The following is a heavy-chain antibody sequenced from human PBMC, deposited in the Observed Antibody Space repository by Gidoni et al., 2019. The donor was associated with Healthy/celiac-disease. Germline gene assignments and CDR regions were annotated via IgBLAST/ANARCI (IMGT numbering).Heavy chain of an antibody. CDR1: GGSFSGYS. CDR2: INHSGST. V-gene: IGHV4-34*01. J-gene: IGHJ2*01. Sequence: QVQLQQWGAGLLKPSETLSLTCAVYGGSFSGYSWSWIRQPPGKGLEWIGEINHSGSTNYNPSLKSRVTISVDMSKNQFSLKLSSVTAADTAVYYCARVAYGDYSWYFDLWGRGTLVTVSS. CDR3: ARVAYGDYSWYFDL. D-gene: IGHD4-17*01.